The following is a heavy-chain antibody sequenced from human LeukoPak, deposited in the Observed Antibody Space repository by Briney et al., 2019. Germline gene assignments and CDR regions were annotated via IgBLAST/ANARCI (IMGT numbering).Heavy chain of an antibody. V-gene: IGHV3-23*01. CDR1: GVTLSNYG. D-gene: IGHD3-22*01. J-gene: IGHJ4*02. CDR3: AKRGVVIRVILVGFHKQAYYFDS. Sequence: GGSLRLSCAVSGVTLSNYGMSWVRQAPGKGLEWVAGISDSGGRTNYADSVKGRFTISRDNPKNTLYLQMTSLRAEDTAVYFCAKRGVVIRVILVGFHKQAYYFDSWGQGALCTVSS. CDR2: ISDSGGRT.